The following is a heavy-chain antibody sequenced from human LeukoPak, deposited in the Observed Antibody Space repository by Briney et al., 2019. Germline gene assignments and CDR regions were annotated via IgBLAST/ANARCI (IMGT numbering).Heavy chain of an antibody. CDR3: ASLPRWLQYERDAFDI. CDR2: INPSGGST. D-gene: IGHD5-24*01. V-gene: IGHV1-46*01. CDR1: GYTFTSYY. Sequence: ASVTVSCKASGYTFTSYYMHWVRQAPGQGLEWMGIINPSGGSTSYAQKFQGRVTMTRDTSTSTVYMELSSLRSEDTAVYYCASLPRWLQYERDAFDIRGQGTMVTVSS. J-gene: IGHJ3*02.